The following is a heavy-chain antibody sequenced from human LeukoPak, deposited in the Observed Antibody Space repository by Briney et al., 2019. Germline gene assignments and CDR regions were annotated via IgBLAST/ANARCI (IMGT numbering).Heavy chain of an antibody. CDR1: GGSISSGGYY. D-gene: IGHD2-15*01. Sequence: PSETLSLTCTVSGGSISSGGYYWSWIRQHPGKGLEWIGYIYYSGSTYYNPSLKSRVTISVDTSKNQFSLKLSSVTAADTAVYYCARGRLSGGSCYSDYWGQGTLVTVSS. J-gene: IGHJ4*02. CDR3: ARGRLSGGSCYSDY. V-gene: IGHV4-31*03. CDR2: IYYSGST.